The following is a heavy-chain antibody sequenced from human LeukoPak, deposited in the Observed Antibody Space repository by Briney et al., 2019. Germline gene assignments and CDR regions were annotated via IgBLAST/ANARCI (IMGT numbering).Heavy chain of an antibody. Sequence: KPSETLSLTCTVSGGSISSYYWNWIRQPPGKGLEWIGYIYYSGTTIHNPSLKSRVTISVDTAKDQFSLKLSSVTAADTAIYYCARQKGPANWFDPWGQGILVTVSS. CDR1: GGSISSYY. CDR3: ARQKGPANWFDP. J-gene: IGHJ5*02. V-gene: IGHV4-59*08. CDR2: IYYSGTT.